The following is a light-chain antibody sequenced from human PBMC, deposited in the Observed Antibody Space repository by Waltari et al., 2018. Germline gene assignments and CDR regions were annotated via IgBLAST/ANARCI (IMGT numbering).Light chain of an antibody. CDR1: QGVSIY. J-gene: IGKJ4*01. V-gene: IGKV3-11*01. CDR2: DAS. CDR3: QQRSNWPLHT. Sequence: EIGLTQSPATLSLSPGERATLSCRASQGVSIYLAWYQQTPGQAPRLPIYDASNRATGIPARFSGSGSGTDFTLTISSLEPEDFVVYYCQQRSNWPLHTFGGGTKVEIK.